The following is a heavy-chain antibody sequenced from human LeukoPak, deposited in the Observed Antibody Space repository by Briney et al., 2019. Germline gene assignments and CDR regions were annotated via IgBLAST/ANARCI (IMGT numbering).Heavy chain of an antibody. CDR3: AKDKGYQLPYDY. J-gene: IGHJ4*02. D-gene: IGHD2-2*02. CDR2: LRYSGSDN. V-gene: IGHV3-30*02. CDR1: GFTISSYG. Sequence: GGTLRLFCVASGFTISSYGMYWVRHPPAKGLERVAFLRYSGSDNYADSVKGRFTISRDNSKSALYLQMNSLRAEDTAVYYCAKDKGYQLPYDYWGQGTLVTVSS.